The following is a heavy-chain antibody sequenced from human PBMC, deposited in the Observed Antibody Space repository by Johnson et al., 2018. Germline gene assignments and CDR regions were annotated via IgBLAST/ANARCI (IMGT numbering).Heavy chain of an antibody. CDR1: GFTFSSYG. CDR2: ISYDGNNK. V-gene: IGHV3-30*18. D-gene: IGHD5-24*01. J-gene: IGHJ3*02. CDR3: ANTHVEMATIGGAFDI. Sequence: QVQLVESGGGVVQAGRSLGLSCAASGFTFSSYGMHWVRQAPGKGLEWVALISYDGNNKYYIDSVKGRFTISRDNSRNTLFLQMNSLRAEDSAVYYCANTHVEMATIGGAFDIWGQGTTVTVSS.